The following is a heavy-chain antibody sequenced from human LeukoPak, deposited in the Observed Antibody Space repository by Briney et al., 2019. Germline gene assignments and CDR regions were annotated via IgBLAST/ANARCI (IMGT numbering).Heavy chain of an antibody. CDR1: GGSFSGYY. CDR3: ARGRRDIVVVPAATKEYFQH. D-gene: IGHD2-2*01. CDR2: INHSGST. J-gene: IGHJ1*01. V-gene: IGHV4-34*01. Sequence: PSETLCLTCAVYGGSFSGYYWSWIRQPPGKGLEWIGEINHSGSTNYNPSLKSRVTISVDTSKNQFSLKLSSVTAADTAVYYCARGRRDIVVVPAATKEYFQHWGQGTLVTVSS.